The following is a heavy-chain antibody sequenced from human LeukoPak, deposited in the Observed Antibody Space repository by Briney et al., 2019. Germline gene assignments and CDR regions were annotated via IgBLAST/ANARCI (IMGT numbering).Heavy chain of an antibody. Sequence: SETLSLTCAVYGGSFSGYYWSWIRQPPGKGLEWIGEINHSGSTNYNPSLKSRVTISVDTSKNQFSLKLSSVTAADTAVYYCARLTLAGSLNWGQGTLVTVSS. V-gene: IGHV4-34*01. CDR2: INHSGST. D-gene: IGHD7-27*01. CDR1: GGSFSGYY. J-gene: IGHJ4*02. CDR3: ARLTLAGSLN.